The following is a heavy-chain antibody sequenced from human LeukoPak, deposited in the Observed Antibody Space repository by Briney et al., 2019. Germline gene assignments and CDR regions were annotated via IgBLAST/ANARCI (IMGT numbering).Heavy chain of an antibody. V-gene: IGHV4-38-2*02. D-gene: IGHD3-10*01. CDR3: ARDPHYYGSGGYKAA. CDR2: IYHSGST. CDR1: GYSISRGYF. J-gene: IGHJ5*02. Sequence: PSETLSLTCTVSGYSISRGYFWGWSRQPPGKGLEWVWSIYHSGSTYYNSSLKSRVSISVDTSKNQFSLRLSSVTAADTAVYYCARDPHYYGSGGYKAAWGQGTLVTVSS.